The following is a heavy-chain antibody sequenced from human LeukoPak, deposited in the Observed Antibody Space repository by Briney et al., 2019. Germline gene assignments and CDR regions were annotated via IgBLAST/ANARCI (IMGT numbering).Heavy chain of an antibody. Sequence: SVKVSCKASGYTFTGYYMHWVRQAPGQGLEWMGWINPNSGGTNYAQKFQGRVTMTRDTSISTAYMELSRLRSDDTAVYYCARDPSVKWEPLRNYYFDYWGQGTLVTVSS. V-gene: IGHV1-2*02. D-gene: IGHD1-26*01. J-gene: IGHJ4*02. CDR2: INPNSGGT. CDR3: ARDPSVKWEPLRNYYFDY. CDR1: GYTFTGYY.